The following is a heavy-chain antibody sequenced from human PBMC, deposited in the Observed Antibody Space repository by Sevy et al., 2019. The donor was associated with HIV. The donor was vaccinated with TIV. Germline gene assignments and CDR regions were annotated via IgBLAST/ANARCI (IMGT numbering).Heavy chain of an antibody. V-gene: IGHV3-73*01. D-gene: IGHD2-2*03. J-gene: IGHJ4*02. CDR2: IRMKANSYAT. Sequence: GESLKISCAASGFTFSGSALHWVRQASGKGLEWVGRIRMKANSYATAYAASVKGRFTISRDDSKNSAYLQMNSLKTEDTALYYCTTYLGYCRSTSCHYYFDNWGQGTLVTVSS. CDR1: GFTFSGSA. CDR3: TTYLGYCRSTSCHYYFDN.